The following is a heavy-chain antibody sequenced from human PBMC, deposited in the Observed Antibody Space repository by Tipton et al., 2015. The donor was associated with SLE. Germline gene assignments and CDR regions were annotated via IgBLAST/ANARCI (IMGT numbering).Heavy chain of an antibody. CDR3: ARDHLPGGYYYYMDV. D-gene: IGHD3-10*01. CDR2: IYYSGST. J-gene: IGHJ6*03. V-gene: IGHV4-59*01. CDR1: GGSISSFY. Sequence: LRLSCTVSGGSISSFYWSWIRQPPGKGLEWIGYIYYSGSTNYNPSLKSRVTISVDTSKNQFSLKLSSVTAADTAVYYCARDHLPGGYYYYMDVWGKGTTVTVSS.